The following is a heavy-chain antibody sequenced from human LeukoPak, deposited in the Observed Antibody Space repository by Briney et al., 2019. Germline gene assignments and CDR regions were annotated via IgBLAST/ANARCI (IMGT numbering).Heavy chain of an antibody. CDR1: GFTFSDYY. J-gene: IGHJ4*02. CDR2: ISATGDST. V-gene: IGHV3-23*01. D-gene: IGHD5-12*01. Sequence: GGSLRLSCAASGFTFSDYYMSWIRQAPGRGLEWVSVISATGDSTYYADSVKGRFTISRDNSKNTLYLQMNSLTVEDTAVYYCAKWVANTGDDYWGQGTLVTVSS. CDR3: AKWVANTGDDY.